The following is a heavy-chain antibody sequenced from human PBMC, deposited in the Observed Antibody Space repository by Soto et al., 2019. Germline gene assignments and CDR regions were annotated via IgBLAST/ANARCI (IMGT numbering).Heavy chain of an antibody. CDR2: IIPILGIA. CDR3: ARDVRVVPAGGGFDY. CDR1: GGTFSSYT. D-gene: IGHD2-2*01. J-gene: IGHJ4*02. V-gene: IGHV1-69*08. Sequence: QVQLVQSGAEVKKPGSSVKVSCKASGGTFSSYTISWVRQAPGQGLEWMGRIIPILGIANYAQKFQGRVTLTADKSTSTAYMELSSLRSEDTAVYYCARDVRVVPAGGGFDYWGQGTLVTVSS.